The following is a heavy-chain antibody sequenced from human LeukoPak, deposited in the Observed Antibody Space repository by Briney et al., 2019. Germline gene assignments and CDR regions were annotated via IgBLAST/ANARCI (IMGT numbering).Heavy chain of an antibody. V-gene: IGHV3-20*04. D-gene: IGHD1-26*01. CDR2: VYWSGGST. CDR3: ARSISGTYQAPFDY. Sequence: PGGSLRLSCAASGFTFDDYGMSWVRQAPGKGLEWVSGVYWSGGSTGYADSVKGRFTISRDNAKNSLYLQMNSLRAEDTALYYCARSISGTYQAPFDYWGQGTLVTVSS. J-gene: IGHJ4*02. CDR1: GFTFDDYG.